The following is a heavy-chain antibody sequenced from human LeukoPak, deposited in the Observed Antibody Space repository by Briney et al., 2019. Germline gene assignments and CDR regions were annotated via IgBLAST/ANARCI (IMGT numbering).Heavy chain of an antibody. Sequence: PGGSLRLSCAASGFTFSGSAIHWVRQASGKGLEWVGRIRDKANSYATAYAASLKGRFNISRDDSKNTAYLQMNSLKTEDTAVYYCSRHGYYYGSSGDDNWGQGTLVTVSS. CDR3: SRHGYYYGSSGDDN. V-gene: IGHV3-73*01. CDR2: IRDKANSYAT. CDR1: GFTFSGSA. J-gene: IGHJ4*02. D-gene: IGHD3-22*01.